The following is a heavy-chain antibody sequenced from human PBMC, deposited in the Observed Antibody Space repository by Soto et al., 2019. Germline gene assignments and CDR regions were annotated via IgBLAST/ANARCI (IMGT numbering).Heavy chain of an antibody. D-gene: IGHD2-15*01. V-gene: IGHV3-43*02. J-gene: IGHJ6*02. CDR3: AKVKYCSGGSFYSNYYYYYGMDV. Sequence: GGSLRLSCAASGFNFDDYAMHWVRQAPGKGLEWVSLISGDGGSTYYADSVKGRFTISKDNSKNSLYLQMNSLRTEDSALYYCAKVKYCSGGSFYSNYYYYYGMDVWGQGTTVTVS. CDR2: ISGDGGST. CDR1: GFNFDDYA.